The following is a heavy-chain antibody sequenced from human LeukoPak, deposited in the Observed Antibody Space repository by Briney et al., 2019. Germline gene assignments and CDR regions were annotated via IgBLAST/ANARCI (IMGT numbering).Heavy chain of an antibody. CDR3: ARPVDYCGGGTCYNYYCYGMDV. CDR2: ISSSGGST. Sequence: GWSLRLSCAASGFTFSSYAMSWVRQAPGKGLEWVSAISSSGGSTYYADSVKGRFTISRDNSKNTLYLQMSSLRAEDTAIYYCARPVDYCGGGTCYNYYCYGMDVWGQGTSVTVSS. D-gene: IGHD2-15*01. V-gene: IGHV3-23*01. J-gene: IGHJ6*02. CDR1: GFTFSSYA.